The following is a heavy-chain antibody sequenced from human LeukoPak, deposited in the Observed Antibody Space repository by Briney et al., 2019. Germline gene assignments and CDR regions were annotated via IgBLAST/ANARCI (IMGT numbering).Heavy chain of an antibody. CDR3: TAHDSRLRSY. CDR2: IRTKLNNYAT. Sequence: GGSLRLSCAASGFTFSGSAIHWVRQASGKGLEWIGHIRTKLNNYATAYAASVIGRFTISRDDSQNAAFLQMSSLKSEDTAVYYCTAHDSRLRSYWGQGTLVTVSS. CDR1: GFTFSGSA. J-gene: IGHJ4*02. V-gene: IGHV3-73*01. D-gene: IGHD5/OR15-5a*01.